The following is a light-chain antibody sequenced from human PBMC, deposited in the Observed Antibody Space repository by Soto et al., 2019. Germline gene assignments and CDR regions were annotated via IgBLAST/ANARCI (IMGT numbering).Light chain of an antibody. CDR3: QQYGSSGT. CDR1: QSVSNNY. Sequence: IVLCLSAGALPRSPGERATLSCRASQSVSNNYLAWYQQKPGQAPRLLIYGASNRATGIPDRFSGSGSGTDFTLTISRLEPEDFAVYYCQQYGSSGTFGQGTKVDTK. J-gene: IGKJ1*01. V-gene: IGKV3-20*01. CDR2: GAS.